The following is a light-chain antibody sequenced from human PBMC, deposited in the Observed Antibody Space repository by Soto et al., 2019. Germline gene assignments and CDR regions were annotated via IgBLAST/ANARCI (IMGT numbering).Light chain of an antibody. J-gene: IGLJ1*01. V-gene: IGLV2-14*01. Sequence: QSALTQPASVSGSPGQPITISCTGTSSDVGSFDSVAWYQHNPGKAPKLMIYDVSNRPSGVSSRFSGSKSGNTASLSISGLQTEDEANYYCASYLTTSPLEVFGTGTKV. CDR2: DVS. CDR3: ASYLTTSPLEV. CDR1: SSDVGSFDS.